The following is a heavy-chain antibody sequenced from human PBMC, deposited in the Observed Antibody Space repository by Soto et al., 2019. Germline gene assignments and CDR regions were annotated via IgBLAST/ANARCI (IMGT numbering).Heavy chain of an antibody. CDR3: ARELVAARQNTVDY. J-gene: IGHJ4*02. CDR1: GYTFTGYY. CDR2: INPTSGGT. Sequence: QVQLVQSGAEVKKPGASVKVSCKASGYTFTGYYMHWVRQTPGQGHEWMGWINPTSGGTNYAHKFQGRVTMTRDTSISNAYMELSRLRSDDTAVYYCARELVAARQNTVDYWGQGTLVTVSS. D-gene: IGHD6-6*01. V-gene: IGHV1-2*02.